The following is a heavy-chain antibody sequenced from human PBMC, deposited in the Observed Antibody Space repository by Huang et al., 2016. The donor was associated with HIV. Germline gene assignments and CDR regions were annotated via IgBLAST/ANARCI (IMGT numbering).Heavy chain of an antibody. V-gene: IGHV1-18*01. CDR1: GYTFTSYG. CDR3: ARITLTGYFDY. CDR2: SSSDMGHA. J-gene: IGHJ4*02. D-gene: IGHD3-9*01. Sequence: QIQLVQSGPEVKKPGASVTVACKASGYTFTSYGISWVRQAPGQGLEWLVSSSSDMGHATLAQKVQGRVTMTRDTSTNTAYMELKSLRSDDTSVYYCARITLTGYFDYWGQGTLVTVSS.